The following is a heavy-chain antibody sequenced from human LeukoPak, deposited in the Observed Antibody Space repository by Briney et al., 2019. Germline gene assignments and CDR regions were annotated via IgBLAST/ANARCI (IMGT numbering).Heavy chain of an antibody. V-gene: IGHV4-59*12. Sequence: SETLSLTCTVSGGSISSYYWSWVRQPPGKGLEWIGFVYYTGSTNYSPSLKSRVTISVDTSKNQFSLKLSSVTAADTAVYYCARGSMPKPDGSRAVWFGPGGYWGQGTLVTVSS. CDR2: VYYTGST. CDR3: ARGSMPKPDGSRAVWFGPGGY. D-gene: IGHD3-10*01. CDR1: GGSISSYY. J-gene: IGHJ4*02.